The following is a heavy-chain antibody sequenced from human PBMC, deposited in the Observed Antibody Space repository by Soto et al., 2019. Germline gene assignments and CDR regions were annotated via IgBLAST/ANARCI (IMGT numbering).Heavy chain of an antibody. CDR2: IYYSGST. V-gene: IGHV4-61*01. CDR1: GGSVSSGSYY. CDR3: ARVGHYGSGAPNWFDP. D-gene: IGHD3-10*01. J-gene: IGHJ5*02. Sequence: SETLSLTCTVSGGSVSSGSYYWSWIRQPPGKGLEWIGYIYYSGSTNYNPSLKSRVTISVDTSKNQFSLKLSSVTAADTAVYYCARVGHYGSGAPNWFDPWGQGTLVTVSS.